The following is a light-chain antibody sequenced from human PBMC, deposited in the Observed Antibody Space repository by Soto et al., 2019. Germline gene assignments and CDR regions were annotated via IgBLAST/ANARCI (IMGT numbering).Light chain of an antibody. CDR2: AAY. J-gene: IGKJ2*01. Sequence: DIQMTQSPSSLSTSVGDRVTITCRASQYINNYLNWYQQKPGKAPKLLIFAAYNLQSGVPSRFSGSGSGTDFTLTISSLQPEDFATYDCQQSYSTPPYTVGQGTKLDMK. CDR3: QQSYSTPPYT. CDR1: QYINNY. V-gene: IGKV1-39*01.